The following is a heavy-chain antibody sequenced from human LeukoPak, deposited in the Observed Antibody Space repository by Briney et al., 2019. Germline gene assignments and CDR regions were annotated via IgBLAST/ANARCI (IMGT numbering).Heavy chain of an antibody. J-gene: IGHJ3*02. Sequence: SETLSLTCTVSGDSISSYYWSWIRQPPGKGLEWIGRIYTSGSTNYNPSLKSRVTISVDTSKNQFSLKLSSVTAADTAVYYCARARLDDYLWGSYRYDAFDIWGQGTMVTVSS. CDR1: GDSISSYY. D-gene: IGHD3-16*02. CDR3: ARARLDDYLWGSYRYDAFDI. V-gene: IGHV4-4*08. CDR2: IYTSGST.